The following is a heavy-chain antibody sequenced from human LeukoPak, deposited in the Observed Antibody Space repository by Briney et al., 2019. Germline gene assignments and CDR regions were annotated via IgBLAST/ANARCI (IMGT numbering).Heavy chain of an antibody. CDR1: EFTFSSYS. CDR2: ISSGSDYI. CDR3: ARDSTYGDFDY. Sequence: GGSLRLSCAASEFTFSSYSMNWVRQAPGKGLEWVSSISSGSDYIYYADSVKGRFTISRVNAKNSLYLQMNSLRAKDTAVYYCARDSTYGDFDYWGQGTLVTVSS. D-gene: IGHD3-10*01. V-gene: IGHV3-21*01. J-gene: IGHJ4*02.